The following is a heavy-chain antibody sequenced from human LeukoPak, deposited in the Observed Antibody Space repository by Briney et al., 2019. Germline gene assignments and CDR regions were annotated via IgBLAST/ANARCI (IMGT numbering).Heavy chain of an antibody. Sequence: VGSLRLSCAASGFTFSSYAMSWVRQAPGKGLEWVSAISGSGGSTYYADSVKGRFTISRDNSKNTLYLQMNSLRAEDTAVYYCAKERVYYGSGSYSDVWGKGPRSPSPQ. CDR1: GFTFSSYA. V-gene: IGHV3-23*01. CDR3: AKERVYYGSGSYSDV. CDR2: ISGSGGST. J-gene: IGHJ6*01. D-gene: IGHD3-10*01.